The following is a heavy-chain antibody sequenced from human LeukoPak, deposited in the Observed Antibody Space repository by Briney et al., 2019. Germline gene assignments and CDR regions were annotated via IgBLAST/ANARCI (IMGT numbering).Heavy chain of an antibody. D-gene: IGHD5-24*01. J-gene: IGHJ5*01. CDR3: ARVDPTWPQFDF. CDR1: GYTFTGYY. V-gene: IGHV1-2*02. CDR2: INPNTGDT. Sequence: ASVKVSCKASGYTFTGYYIHWVRQAPGQGLEWMGWINPNTGDTAYAQNFQGRVTMARDTSINTAYMELSSLISDDTAVFYCARVDPTWPQFDFWGQGTLVTVSS.